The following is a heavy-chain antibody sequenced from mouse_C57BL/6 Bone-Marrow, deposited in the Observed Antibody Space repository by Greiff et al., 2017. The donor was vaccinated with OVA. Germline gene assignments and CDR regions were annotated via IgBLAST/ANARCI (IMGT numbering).Heavy chain of an antibody. D-gene: IGHD1-1*01. CDR2: INPNNGGT. Sequence: EVQLQQSGPELVKPGASVKISCKASGYTFTDYYMNWVKQSHGKSLEWIGDINPNNGGTSYNQKFKGKATLTVDKSSSTAYMELRSLTSEDSAVYYCARSTPVATGAYWGQGTLVTVSA. CDR3: ARSTPVATGAY. CDR1: GYTFTDYY. V-gene: IGHV1-26*01. J-gene: IGHJ3*01.